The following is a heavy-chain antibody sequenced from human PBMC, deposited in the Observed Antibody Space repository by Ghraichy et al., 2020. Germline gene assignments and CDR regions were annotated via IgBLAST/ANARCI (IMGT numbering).Heavy chain of an antibody. Sequence: ASVKVSCKASGYPFTSYYIHWVRQAPAQGLECLGIMNPSSGTTTYTHTFQDRLTLTRDTSTNTVYMDLSSLRSEDTAVYYCARSRAAAGTLLTNYFSGRDVGGQGTAVTVSS. J-gene: IGHJ6*02. CDR1: GYPFTSYY. V-gene: IGHV1-46*01. CDR2: MNPSSGTT. D-gene: IGHD6-13*01. CDR3: ARSRAAAGTLLTNYFSGRDV.